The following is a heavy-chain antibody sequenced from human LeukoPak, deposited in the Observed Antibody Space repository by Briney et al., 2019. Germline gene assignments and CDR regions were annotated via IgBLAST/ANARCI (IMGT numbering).Heavy chain of an antibody. CDR2: IKSKTDGGTT. CDR3: TTVSFLNYYYYMDV. Sequence: GGSLRLSCAASGFTFSNAWMSWVRQAPGKGLEWVGRIKSKTDGGTTDYAAPVKGRSTISRDDSKNTLYLQMNSLKTEDTAVYYCTTVSFLNYYYYMDVRGKGTTVTVSS. V-gene: IGHV3-15*01. CDR1: GFTFSNAW. J-gene: IGHJ6*03. D-gene: IGHD2/OR15-2a*01.